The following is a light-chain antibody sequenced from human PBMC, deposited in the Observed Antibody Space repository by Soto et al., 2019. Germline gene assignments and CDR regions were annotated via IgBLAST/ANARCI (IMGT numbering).Light chain of an antibody. J-gene: IGKJ3*01. V-gene: IGKV3-20*01. CDR3: QQYGSSPFT. Sequence: EIVFTQSPGTPSLSPGERATPSWQPSQSVSSSYLAWYQQKPGQAPRLLIYGASSRATGIPDRFSGSGPGTDFTLTISRLEPEDFAVYYCQQYGSSPFTFGPGTKVDIK. CDR2: GAS. CDR1: QSVSSSY.